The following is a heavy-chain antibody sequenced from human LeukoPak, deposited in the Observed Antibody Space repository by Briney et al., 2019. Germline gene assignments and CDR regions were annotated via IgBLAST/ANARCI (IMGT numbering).Heavy chain of an antibody. CDR1: GGSISSGGYY. CDR2: IYYSGST. CDR3: ARDGTYGSGSYSKGFDY. J-gene: IGHJ4*02. D-gene: IGHD3-10*01. Sequence: SETLSLTCTDSGGSISSGGYYWRWIRQHPGKGLEWIGYIYYSGSTYYNPSLKSRVTISVDTSKNQFSLKLSSVTAADTAVYYCARDGTYGSGSYSKGFDYWGQGTLVTVSS. V-gene: IGHV4-31*03.